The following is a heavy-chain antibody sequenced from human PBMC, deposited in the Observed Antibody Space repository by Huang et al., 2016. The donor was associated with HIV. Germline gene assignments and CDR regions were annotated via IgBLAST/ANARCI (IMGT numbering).Heavy chain of an antibody. Sequence: EVQLVESGGGLVQPGGSLRLSCAASGFSISSYWMHWVRQAPGKGRVWLARIISDGSSTSDADSVKVRFTISRDNAKNTLYLQMNSLRAEDTAVYYCARDPRIQSWLNFFDYWGQGTLVSVSS. V-gene: IGHV3-74*01. CDR2: IISDGSST. CDR3: ARDPRIQSWLNFFDY. J-gene: IGHJ4*02. CDR1: GFSISSYW. D-gene: IGHD3-22*01.